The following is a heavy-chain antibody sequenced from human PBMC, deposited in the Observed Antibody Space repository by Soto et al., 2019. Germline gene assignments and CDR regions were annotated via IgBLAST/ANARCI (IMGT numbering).Heavy chain of an antibody. CDR3: ARDREYNWNYDWFDP. V-gene: IGHV1-18*01. D-gene: IGHD1-7*01. J-gene: IGHJ5*02. CDR1: GYTFTSYG. CDR2: ISAYNGNT. Sequence: GASVKVSCKASGYTFTSYGISWVRQAPGQGLERMGWISAYNGNTNYAQKLQGRVTMTTDISTSTAYMELRSLRSDDTAVYYCARDREYNWNYDWFDPWGQGTLVTVSS.